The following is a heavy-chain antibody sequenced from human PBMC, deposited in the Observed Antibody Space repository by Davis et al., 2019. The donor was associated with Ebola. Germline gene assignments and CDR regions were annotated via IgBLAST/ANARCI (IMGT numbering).Heavy chain of an antibody. CDR3: ARDKSSSPCYYYYGMDL. D-gene: IGHD2-15*01. V-gene: IGHV3-30-3*01. CDR1: GYTFSSYT. CDR2: TSYDGDNI. J-gene: IGHJ6*02. Sequence: PGGSLRLSCAASGYTFSSYTMHWVRQAPGKGLEWVAITSYDGDNIYYADSVKGRFTISRDISRHTLYLKINSLRAEDTAVYYCARDKSSSPCYYYYGMDLWGQGTKVTVSS.